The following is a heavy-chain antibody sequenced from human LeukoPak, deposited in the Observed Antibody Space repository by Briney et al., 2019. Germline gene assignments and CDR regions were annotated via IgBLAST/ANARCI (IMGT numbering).Heavy chain of an antibody. Sequence: GGSLRLSCAASGFTVSRNYMSWVRQAPGKGLEWVSVSYSGGDTYYPDSVKGRFTVSRGNPKNTVYLQMNSLRAEDTAVYFCARSPVLDRNDWSFADWGQGTLVTVSS. V-gene: IGHV3-53*01. D-gene: IGHD1-1*01. CDR3: ARSPVLDRNDWSFAD. J-gene: IGHJ4*02. CDR2: SYSGGDT. CDR1: GFTVSRNY.